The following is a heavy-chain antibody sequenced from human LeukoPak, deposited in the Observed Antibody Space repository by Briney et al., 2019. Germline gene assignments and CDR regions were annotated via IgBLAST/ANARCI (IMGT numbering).Heavy chain of an antibody. J-gene: IGHJ3*02. CDR2: ISSNGGST. V-gene: IGHV3-64D*06. CDR1: GFTFSSYA. D-gene: IGHD3-10*01. CDR3: VNLGSGSYRGINDASDI. Sequence: GGSLRLSCSASGFTFSSYAMHWVRQAPGKGLEYVSAISSNGGSTYYADSVKGRFTISRDNSKNTLYLQMSSLRAEDTAVYYCVNLGSGSYRGINDASDIWGQGTMVTVSS.